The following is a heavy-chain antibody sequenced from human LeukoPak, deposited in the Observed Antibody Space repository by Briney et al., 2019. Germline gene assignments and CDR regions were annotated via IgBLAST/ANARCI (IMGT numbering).Heavy chain of an antibody. CDR3: ARGGIVVVPAAPFDY. CDR2: IYPGDSDT. Sequence: PGESLKISCKGSGCSFTSYWIGWVRQMPGKGLEWMGIIYPGDSDTRYSPSFQGQVTISADKSISTAYLQWSSLKASDTAMYYCARGGIVVVPAAPFDYWGQGTLVTVSS. V-gene: IGHV5-51*01. D-gene: IGHD2-2*01. J-gene: IGHJ4*02. CDR1: GCSFTSYW.